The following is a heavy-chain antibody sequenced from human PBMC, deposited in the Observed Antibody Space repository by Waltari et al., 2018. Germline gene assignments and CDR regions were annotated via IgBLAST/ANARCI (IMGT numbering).Heavy chain of an antibody. V-gene: IGHV3-23*01. D-gene: IGHD5-12*01. Sequence: EVQLMESGGGLVQPGGSLRLSCTASGFTFSAYAMSWVRQAPGKGREGVAAISANGGSTYFADAVKGRFTISRDNSKNTLFLQMNSLRAEDTAIYYCSKEVASLYYYGMDVWGLGTTVTVSS. CDR2: ISANGGST. J-gene: IGHJ6*02. CDR3: SKEVASLYYYGMDV. CDR1: GFTFSAYA.